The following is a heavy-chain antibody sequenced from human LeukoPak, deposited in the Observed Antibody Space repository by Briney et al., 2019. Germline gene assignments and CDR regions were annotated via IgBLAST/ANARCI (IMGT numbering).Heavy chain of an antibody. D-gene: IGHD6-13*01. V-gene: IGHV3-72*01. J-gene: IGHJ4*02. Sequence: GGSLRLSCAASGFTFSDHYMDWVRQAPGKGLEWVGRIRNKAKSYTTVYAASVKGRFTISRDDSKNSLYLQMNSLKTDDTAVYYCARVLAAVGSYYFDCWGQGTLVTASS. CDR2: IRNKAKSYTT. CDR1: GFTFSDHY. CDR3: ARVLAAVGSYYFDC.